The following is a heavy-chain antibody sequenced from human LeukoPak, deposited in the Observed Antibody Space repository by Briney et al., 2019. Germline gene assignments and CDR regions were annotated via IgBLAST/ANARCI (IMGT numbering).Heavy chain of an antibody. J-gene: IGHJ3*02. CDR3: ARDLPYSGSSEMAFDI. CDR1: GGSFSGYY. D-gene: IGHD1-26*01. Sequence: SETLSLTCAVYGGSFSGYYWSWIRQPPGKGLEWIGEINHSGSTNYNPSLKSRVTISVDTSKNQFSLKLSSVTAADTAVYYCARDLPYSGSSEMAFDIWGQGTMVTVSS. CDR2: INHSGST. V-gene: IGHV4-34*01.